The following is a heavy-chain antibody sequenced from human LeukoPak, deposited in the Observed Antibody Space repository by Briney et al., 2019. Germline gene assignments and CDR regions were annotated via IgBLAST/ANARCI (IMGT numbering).Heavy chain of an antibody. V-gene: IGHV3-53*01. CDR1: GFTFRSYE. CDR3: ARAIRYGGDFDN. Sequence: HPGGSLRLSCAASGFTFRSYEMNWVRQAPGKGLEWVSVVYSGGGAYYADSVMGRFTISRDNSKNTLYLHINSLRAEDTAVYYCARAIRYGGDFDNWGQGTPVTVSS. J-gene: IGHJ4*02. D-gene: IGHD1-14*01. CDR2: VYSGGGA.